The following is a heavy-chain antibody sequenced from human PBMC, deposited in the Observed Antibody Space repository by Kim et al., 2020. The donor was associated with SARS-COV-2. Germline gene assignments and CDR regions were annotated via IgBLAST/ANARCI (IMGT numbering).Heavy chain of an antibody. CDR3: ARHLLDYYDSSGYSP. J-gene: IGHJ5*02. CDR1: GYSFTSYW. CDR2: IYPGDSDT. D-gene: IGHD3-22*01. V-gene: IGHV5-51*01. Sequence: GESLKISCKGSGYSFTSYWIGWVRQMPGKGLEWMGIIYPGDSDTRYSPSFQGQVTISADKSISTAYLQWSSLKASDTAMYYCARHLLDYYDSSGYSPWGQGTLVTVSS.